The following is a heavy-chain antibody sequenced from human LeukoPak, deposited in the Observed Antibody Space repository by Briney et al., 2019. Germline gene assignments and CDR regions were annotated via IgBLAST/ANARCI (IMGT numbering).Heavy chain of an antibody. Sequence: SETLSLTCAVYGGSFSGYYWSWIRQPPGKGLEWIGEINHSGSTNYNPSLKSRVTISVDTSKNQFSLKLSSVTAADTAVYYCARSYYDFWSGYYTNYYYGMDVWGQGTTVTVSS. CDR1: GGSFSGYY. V-gene: IGHV4-34*09. D-gene: IGHD3-3*01. J-gene: IGHJ6*02. CDR3: ARSYYDFWSGYYTNYYYGMDV. CDR2: INHSGST.